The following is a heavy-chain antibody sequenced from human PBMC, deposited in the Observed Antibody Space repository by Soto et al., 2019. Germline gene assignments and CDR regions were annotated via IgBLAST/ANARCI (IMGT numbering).Heavy chain of an antibody. V-gene: IGHV1-18*01. CDR3: ARFPPRRGWNGDDY. J-gene: IGHJ4*02. Sequence: GASVKVSCKASGYTFTSYGIAWVRQAPGQGLEWMGWISPNNGNTNYAQKLQDRVTMSTDTSTSTAYMELRSLRSDDTAVYYCARFPPRRGWNGDDYWGQGTLVTVSS. D-gene: IGHD1-1*01. CDR1: GYTFTSYG. CDR2: ISPNNGNT.